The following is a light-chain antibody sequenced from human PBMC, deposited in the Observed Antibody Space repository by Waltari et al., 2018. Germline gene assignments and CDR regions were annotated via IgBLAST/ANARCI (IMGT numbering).Light chain of an antibody. CDR3: QQTYSFTRT. V-gene: IGKV1-39*01. CDR2: AAS. J-gene: IGKJ1*01. CDR1: QTISRY. Sequence: DIQMTQSPSSLSASVGDRVPITCRASQTISRYLNWYQQKPGKAPNHLIYAASSLQSGVPSRFSGSGSGGDLALIITGLQPEDFATYYCQQTYSFTRTFGQGTKVEIK.